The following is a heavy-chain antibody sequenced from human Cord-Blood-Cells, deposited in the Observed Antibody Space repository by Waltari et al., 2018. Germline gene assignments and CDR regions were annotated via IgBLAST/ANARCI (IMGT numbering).Heavy chain of an antibody. J-gene: IGHJ6*02. CDR3: ARVHRIAAAGTDV. CDR1: VGSFSGYY. Sequence: QVQLQQWGAGLLKPSETLSPTCAVYVGSFSGYYWSWIRQPPGKGLEWIGEINHSGSTNYNPSLKSRVTISVDTSKNQFSLKLSSVTAADTAVYYCARVHRIAAAGTDVWGQGTTVTVSS. CDR2: INHSGST. D-gene: IGHD6-13*01. V-gene: IGHV4-34*01.